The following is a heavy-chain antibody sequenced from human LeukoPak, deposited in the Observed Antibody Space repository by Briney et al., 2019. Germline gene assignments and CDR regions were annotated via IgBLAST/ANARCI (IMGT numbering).Heavy chain of an antibody. J-gene: IGHJ5*02. CDR2: ISYSGST. CDR1: GGSISSYY. Sequence: PSETLSLTCTVSGGSISSYYWSWIRQPPGEGLEWIGYISYSGSTNYNPSLKSRVTISVDTSENQFSLNLSSVTAADTAVYYCAKCSRDGYIGWFDPWGQGTLVTVSS. CDR3: AKCSRDGYIGWFDP. V-gene: IGHV4-59*01. D-gene: IGHD5-24*01.